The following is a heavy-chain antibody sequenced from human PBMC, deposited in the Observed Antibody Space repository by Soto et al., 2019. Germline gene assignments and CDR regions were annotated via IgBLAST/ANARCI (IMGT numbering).Heavy chain of an antibody. J-gene: IGHJ4*01. D-gene: IGHD6-13*01. CDR3: AREPAVMAADGPDI. V-gene: IGHV1-18*01. CDR1: GYTFSTYG. Sequence: ASVKVSCKASGYTFSTYGISWVRQAPGQGLEWMGWISAYNGDTETNYAQKFQGRVTMTTDTSTSAAYMELRNLRSDDTAVYYSAREPAVMAADGPDIWGQGTLVTVSS. CDR2: ISAYNGDTET.